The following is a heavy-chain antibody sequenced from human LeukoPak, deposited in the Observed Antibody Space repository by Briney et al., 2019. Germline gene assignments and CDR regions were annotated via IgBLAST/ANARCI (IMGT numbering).Heavy chain of an antibody. CDR1: GFTFSSYW. V-gene: IGHV3-7*03. CDR3: AREGSGAFDI. Sequence: GGSLRLSCAASGFTFSSYWMNWARQAPGKGLERVASINHNGNVNYYVDSVKGRFTISRDNAKNSLYLQMNSLRAEDTAVYYCAREGSGAFDIWGQGTMVTVSS. J-gene: IGHJ3*02. D-gene: IGHD1-26*01. CDR2: INHNGNVN.